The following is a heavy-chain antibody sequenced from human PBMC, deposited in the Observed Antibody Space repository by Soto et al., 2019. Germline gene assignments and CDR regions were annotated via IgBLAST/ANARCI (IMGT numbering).Heavy chain of an antibody. V-gene: IGHV3-30*18. J-gene: IGHJ4*02. CDR3: AKAGRGRGYSYVDY. D-gene: IGHD5-18*01. Sequence: QVQLVESGGGVVQPGRSLRLSCAASGFTFSSYGMHGVRQAPGKGLEWVAVISYDGSNKYYADSVKGRFTISRDNSKNTLYLQMNSLRAEDTAVYYCAKAGRGRGYSYVDYWGQGTLVTVSS. CDR2: ISYDGSNK. CDR1: GFTFSSYG.